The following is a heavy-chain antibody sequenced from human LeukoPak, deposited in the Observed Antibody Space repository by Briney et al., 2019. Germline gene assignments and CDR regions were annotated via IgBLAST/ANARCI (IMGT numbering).Heavy chain of an antibody. CDR2: ISPFNGNT. D-gene: IGHD6-19*01. Sequence: ASVKVSCKASGYTFNIYGISWVRQAPGQGLEWIGWISPFNGNTNYAQNIQGRATKTTDTSTSTAYLDLRSLRSDDTAVYYCARDREQWVPLGALDIWGQGTMVTVSS. CDR3: ARDREQWVPLGALDI. CDR1: GYTFNIYG. J-gene: IGHJ3*02. V-gene: IGHV1-18*01.